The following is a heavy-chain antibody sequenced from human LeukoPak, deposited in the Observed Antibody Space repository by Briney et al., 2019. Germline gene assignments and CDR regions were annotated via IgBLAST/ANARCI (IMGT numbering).Heavy chain of an antibody. Sequence: ASVKVSCKASGYTFTSYGISWVRQATGQGLEWMGWMNPNSGNTGYAQKFQGRVTITRNTSISTAYMELSSLRSEDTAVYYCARGRMAYCSSTSCYFDNWFDPWGQGTLVTVSS. CDR3: ARGRMAYCSSTSCYFDNWFDP. J-gene: IGHJ5*02. V-gene: IGHV1-8*03. CDR2: MNPNSGNT. CDR1: GYTFTSYG. D-gene: IGHD2-2*01.